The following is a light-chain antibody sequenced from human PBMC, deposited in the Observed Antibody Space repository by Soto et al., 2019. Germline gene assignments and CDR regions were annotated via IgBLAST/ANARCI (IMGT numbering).Light chain of an antibody. CDR2: LGS. V-gene: IGKV2-28*01. J-gene: IGKJ1*01. Sequence: DIVMTQSPLSLPVTPGEPASISCRSSQSLLHSNGYNYLDWYLQKPGQSPQLLIYLGSNRASGVTDRFSGSGSGTDFTLKISRVEAEDVGVYYCRQPLQSWTFGQGTKVEIK. CDR3: RQPLQSWT. CDR1: QSLLHSNGYNY.